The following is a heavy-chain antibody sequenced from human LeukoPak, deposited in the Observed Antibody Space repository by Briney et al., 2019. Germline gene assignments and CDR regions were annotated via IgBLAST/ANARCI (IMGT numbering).Heavy chain of an antibody. CDR3: ARGLYYYDSSGFLGY. CDR2: INSDGST. V-gene: IGHV3-74*01. J-gene: IGHJ4*02. D-gene: IGHD3-22*01. Sequence: GGSLRLSCAASGFSFSSTWMHWVRQVPGKGLVWVSRINSDGSTIYADSVKGRFTISRDNAKNTLYLQMNSLRAEDTAVYYCARGLYYYDSSGFLGYWGQGTRVTVSS. CDR1: GFSFSSTW.